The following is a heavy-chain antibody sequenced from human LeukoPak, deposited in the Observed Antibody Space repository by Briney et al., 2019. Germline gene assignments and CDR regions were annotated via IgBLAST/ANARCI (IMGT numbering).Heavy chain of an antibody. V-gene: IGHV4-59*01. J-gene: IGHJ4*02. CDR3: ARAPGQWLVPYYFDY. CDR1: GGSISSYY. D-gene: IGHD6-19*01. CDR2: IYYSGST. Sequence: SETLSLTCTVSGGSISSYYWSWIRQPPGKGLEWNGYIYYSGSTNYNPSLKSRVTISVDTSKNQFSLKLSSVTAADTAVYYCARAPGQWLVPYYFDYWGQGTLVTVSS.